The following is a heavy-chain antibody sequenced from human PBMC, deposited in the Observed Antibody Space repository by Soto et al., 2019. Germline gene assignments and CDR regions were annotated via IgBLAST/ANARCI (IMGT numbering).Heavy chain of an antibody. CDR3: TKDRAFYYETNGPR. CDR2: ITGSGDDT. J-gene: IGHJ4*02. CDR1: GFAFRSYA. Sequence: PGGSLRLSCAASGFAFRSYAMSWVRQAPGKGLEWVSAITGSGDDTYYADSVKGRFTISRDNSKNTLSLVMNRLRAEDTAIYYCTKDRAFYYETNGPRWRQGTLVTVSS. D-gene: IGHD3-22*01. V-gene: IGHV3-23*01.